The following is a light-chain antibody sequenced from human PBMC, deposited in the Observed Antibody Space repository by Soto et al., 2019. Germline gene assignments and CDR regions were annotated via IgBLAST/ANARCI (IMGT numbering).Light chain of an antibody. CDR3: QQYYSTSYT. CDR1: QSVLYSSNNKNY. Sequence: IVMTQSPDSLAVSLGERANFNCKTSQSVLYSSNNKNYLAWYQQKPGKPPKLLIYSASTRESGVPDRFSGSGSGTDFTLTINSLQAEDVAVYYCQQYYSTSYTFDQGTKLEIK. V-gene: IGKV4-1*01. CDR2: SAS. J-gene: IGKJ2*01.